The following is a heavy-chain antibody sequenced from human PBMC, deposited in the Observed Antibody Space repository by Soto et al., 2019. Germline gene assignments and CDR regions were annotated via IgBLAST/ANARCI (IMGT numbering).Heavy chain of an antibody. J-gene: IGHJ3*02. Sequence: SETLSLTCTVSGYSISSGYYWGWIRQPPGKGLEWIGSIYHSGSTYYNPSLKSRVTISVDTSKNQFSLKLSSVTAADTAVYYCARTVGQQLVRDAFDIWGQGTMVTVSS. V-gene: IGHV4-38-2*02. CDR3: ARTVGQQLVRDAFDI. D-gene: IGHD6-13*01. CDR2: IYHSGST. CDR1: GYSISSGYY.